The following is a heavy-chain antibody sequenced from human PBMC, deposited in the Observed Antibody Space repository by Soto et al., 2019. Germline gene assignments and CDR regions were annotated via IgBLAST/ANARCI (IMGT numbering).Heavy chain of an antibody. J-gene: IGHJ4*02. CDR2: IYWDDDK. D-gene: IGHD3-16*02. CDR3: AHRKRGELSLYPVPFDY. CDR1: GFSLSTSGVG. Sequence: SGPTLVKPTQTLTLTCTFSGFSLSTSGVGVGWIRQPPGKALEWLALIYWDDDKRYSPSLKSRLTITKDTSKNQVVLTMTNMDPVDTATYYCAHRKRGELSLYPVPFDYWGQGTLVTVSS. V-gene: IGHV2-5*02.